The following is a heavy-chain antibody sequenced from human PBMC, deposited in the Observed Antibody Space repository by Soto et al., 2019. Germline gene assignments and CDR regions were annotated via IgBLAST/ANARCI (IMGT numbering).Heavy chain of an antibody. CDR3: ARKLSSNGWSAFDY. CDR1: GYTFTSYY. Sequence: AAVKVSCKASGYTFTSYYMHWVRQAPGQGLEWMGIISPSSGSTTYAQKFQGRVTVTRDTSTTTVYMELSSLRSEDTAVYYCARKLSSNGWSAFDYWGQGTLVTVSS. CDR2: ISPSSGST. J-gene: IGHJ4*02. V-gene: IGHV1-46*01. D-gene: IGHD6-19*01.